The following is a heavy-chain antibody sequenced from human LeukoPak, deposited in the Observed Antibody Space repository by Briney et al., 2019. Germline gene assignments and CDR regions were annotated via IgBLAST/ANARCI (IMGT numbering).Heavy chain of an antibody. D-gene: IGHD3-10*01. V-gene: IGHV4-4*02. Sequence: SETLSLTCAVSGGSISSSNWWSWARQPPGKGLEWIGEIYHSGSTNYNPSLKSRVTISVDKSKNQFSLKLSSVTAADTAVYYCARDFGSGSLWRAYYYGMDVWGQGTTVTVSS. CDR3: ARDFGSGSLWRAYYYGMDV. CDR2: IYHSGST. J-gene: IGHJ6*02. CDR1: GGSISSSNW.